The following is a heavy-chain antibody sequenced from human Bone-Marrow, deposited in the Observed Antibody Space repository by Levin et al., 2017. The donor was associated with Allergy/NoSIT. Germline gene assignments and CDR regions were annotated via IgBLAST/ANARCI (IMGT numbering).Heavy chain of an antibody. Sequence: SETLSLTCIVSGVSVNGASYYWSWIRQPPGKGLEWIGYVHRNGNTNYNASLKSRVTISLDTSKNQFSLRLNSVTAADTAVYYCARDYTYGSGLDYWGQGTLVSVSS. CDR1: GVSVNGASYY. V-gene: IGHV4-61*01. J-gene: IGHJ4*02. CDR3: ARDYTYGSGLDY. CDR2: VHRNGNT. D-gene: IGHD3-10*01.